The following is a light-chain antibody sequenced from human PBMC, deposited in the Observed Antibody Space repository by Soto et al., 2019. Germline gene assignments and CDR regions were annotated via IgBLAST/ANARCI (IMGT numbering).Light chain of an antibody. V-gene: IGKV3-20*01. J-gene: IGKJ4*01. CDR3: QQYGSTPLT. CDR1: QSVSTRS. CDR2: GAS. Sequence: EIVLTQSPGTLSVSPGERATLSCRASQSVSTRSLAWYQQKPGQAPRLLISGASSRAADIPDRFSGSGSGADFTLSITRLEPEDFALYYCQQYGSTPLTFGGGTKVDIK.